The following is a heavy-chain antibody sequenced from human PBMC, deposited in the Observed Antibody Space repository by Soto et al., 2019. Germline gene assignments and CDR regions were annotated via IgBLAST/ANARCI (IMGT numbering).Heavy chain of an antibody. V-gene: IGHV4-39*01. Sequence: SETLSLTCTVSGGSISSSSYYWGWIRQPPGKGLERIGSIYYSGSTYYNPSLKSRVTISVDTSKNQFSLKLSSVTAADTAVYYCARHLSSTSYWVYYYYYMDVWGKGTTVTVSS. CDR1: GGSISSSSYY. J-gene: IGHJ6*03. D-gene: IGHD2-2*01. CDR2: IYYSGST. CDR3: ARHLSSTSYWVYYYYYMDV.